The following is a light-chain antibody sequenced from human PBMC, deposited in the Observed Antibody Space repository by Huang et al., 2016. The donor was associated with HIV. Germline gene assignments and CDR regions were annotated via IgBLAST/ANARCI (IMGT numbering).Light chain of an antibody. CDR1: QSISNW. CDR3: QQYLSFPYT. Sequence: DIQMTQSPSTLSASVGDRVTITCRASQSISNWLAWYQQKPGKAPKLLLYKASTLDRGVPSRFSGSGSGTEFTLTISSLQPDDFATYYCQQYLSFPYTFGQGTKLEIK. CDR2: KAS. J-gene: IGKJ2*01. V-gene: IGKV1-5*03.